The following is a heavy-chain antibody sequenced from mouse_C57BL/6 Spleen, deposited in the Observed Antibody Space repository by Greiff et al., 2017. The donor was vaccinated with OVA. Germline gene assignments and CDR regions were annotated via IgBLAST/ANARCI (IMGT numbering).Heavy chain of an antibody. CDR1: GYTFTSYW. J-gene: IGHJ1*03. CDR2: IYPSDSET. D-gene: IGHD1-1*01. CDR3: ARSSITTVAYWYVDV. Sequence: QVQLQQPGAELVRPGSSVKLSCKASGYTFTSYWMDWVKQRPGQGLEWIGNIYPSDSETHYNQKFKDKATLTVDKSSSTAYMQLSSLTSEDAAVYYCARSSITTVAYWYVDVWGTGTTVTVSS. V-gene: IGHV1-61*01.